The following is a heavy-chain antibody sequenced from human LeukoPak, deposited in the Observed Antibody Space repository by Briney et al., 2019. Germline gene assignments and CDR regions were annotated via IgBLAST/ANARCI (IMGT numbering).Heavy chain of an antibody. CDR1: GFTFSTYW. V-gene: IGHV3-7*01. CDR2: IKEDGSEK. Sequence: GGSLRLSCAASGFTFSTYWMSWVRQAPGKGLEWVANIKEDGSEKYYGDSVKGRFTIPRDNAKNSLYLEMNSLRVEDTAVYYCARDSSGYQWGQGTLVTVSS. J-gene: IGHJ4*02. CDR3: ARDSSGYQ. D-gene: IGHD3-22*01.